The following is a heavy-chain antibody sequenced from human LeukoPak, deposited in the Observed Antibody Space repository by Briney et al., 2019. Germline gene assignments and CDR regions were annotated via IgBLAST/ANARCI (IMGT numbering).Heavy chain of an antibody. J-gene: IGHJ4*02. CDR2: ISSSGSTI. CDR3: ARGYSSSWTL. D-gene: IGHD6-13*01. Sequence: GGSLRLSCAASGFTFSSYEMNWVRQAPGKGLEWVSYISSSGSTIYYADSVKGRFTISRDNAKNSLYLQMNSLGAEDTAVHYCARGYSSSWTLWGQGTLVTVSS. V-gene: IGHV3-48*03. CDR1: GFTFSSYE.